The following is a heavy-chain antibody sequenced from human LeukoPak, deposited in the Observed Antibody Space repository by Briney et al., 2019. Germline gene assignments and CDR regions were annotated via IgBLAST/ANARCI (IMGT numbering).Heavy chain of an antibody. Sequence: SQTLSLTCTVSGGSISSGGYYWSWIRQHPGKGLEWIGYSYYSGSTYYNPSLKSRVTISVDTSKNQFSLKLSSVTAADTAVYYCAREARAESGKWGYYYYYMDVWGKGTTVTVSS. CDR1: GGSISSGGYY. J-gene: IGHJ6*03. CDR2: SYYSGST. CDR3: AREARAESGKWGYYYYYMDV. D-gene: IGHD3-3*01. V-gene: IGHV4-31*03.